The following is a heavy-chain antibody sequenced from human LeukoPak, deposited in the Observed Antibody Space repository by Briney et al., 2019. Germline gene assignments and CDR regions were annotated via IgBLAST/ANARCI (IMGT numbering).Heavy chain of an antibody. J-gene: IGHJ4*02. Sequence: SVNVSCKASGGTFSSYTISWVRQAPGQGLEWMGRIIPILGIANYAQKFQGRVTITADKSTSTAYMELSSLRSEDTAVYYCARGEIQLRQGIRWNYFDYWGQGTLVTVSS. V-gene: IGHV1-69*02. CDR2: IIPILGIA. CDR1: GGTFSSYT. CDR3: ARGEIQLRQGIRWNYFDY. D-gene: IGHD5-18*01.